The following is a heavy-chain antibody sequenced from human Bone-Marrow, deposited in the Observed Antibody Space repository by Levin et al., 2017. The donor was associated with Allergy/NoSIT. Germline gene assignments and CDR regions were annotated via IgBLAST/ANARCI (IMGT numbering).Heavy chain of an antibody. CDR3: ALAFTEDAFDI. Sequence: GESLKISCKGSGYNFSNYWIAWVRQMPGKGLECMGTVYPGDSDIRYSPSLQGHVTISADASISTTYLQWSSLKASDTAIYYCALAFTEDAFDIWGQGTVVTVSS. CDR1: GYNFSNYW. V-gene: IGHV5-51*01. CDR2: VYPGDSDI. D-gene: IGHD2-8*02. J-gene: IGHJ3*02.